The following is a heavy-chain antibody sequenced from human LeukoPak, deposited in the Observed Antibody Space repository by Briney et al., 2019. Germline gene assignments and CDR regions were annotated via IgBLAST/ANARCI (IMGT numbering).Heavy chain of an antibody. D-gene: IGHD3-3*01. CDR3: ARGPNYDFWSGYLHYFDY. Sequence: KPSETLSLTCAVYGGSFSGYYWSWIRQPPGKGLEWIGEINHSGSTNYNPSLKSRVTISVDTSKNQFPLKLSSVTAADTAVYYCARGPNYDFWSGYLHYFDYWGQGTLVTVSS. J-gene: IGHJ4*02. CDR1: GGSFSGYY. CDR2: INHSGST. V-gene: IGHV4-34*01.